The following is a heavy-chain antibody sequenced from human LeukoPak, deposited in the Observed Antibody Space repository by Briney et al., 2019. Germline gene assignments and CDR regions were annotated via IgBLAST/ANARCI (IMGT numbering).Heavy chain of an antibody. Sequence: PGGSLRLSCTASGFTFGDYAMSWVRQAPGKGLEWVGFIRSKAYGGTTEYAASVKGRFTISRDDSKSIAYLQMNSLKTEDTAVYYCTRERDRGMRSPYFDYWGQGTLVTVSS. J-gene: IGHJ4*02. CDR1: GFTFGDYA. CDR2: IRSKAYGGTT. CDR3: TRERDRGMRSPYFDY. D-gene: IGHD3-16*01. V-gene: IGHV3-49*04.